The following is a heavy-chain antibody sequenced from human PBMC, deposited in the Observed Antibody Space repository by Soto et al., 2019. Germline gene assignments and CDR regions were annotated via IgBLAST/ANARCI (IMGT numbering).Heavy chain of an antibody. Sequence: QVQLVQSGAEVKKPGSSVTVSCKASGGTFSSYTISWVRQAPGQGLEWMGGIIPIFGPANYAQKFQGRVTITADEYTSTAYMELSSLRSEDTAVYYCARGNHRWLQLWYFDLWGSGTLVTVSS. J-gene: IGHJ2*01. CDR3: ARGNHRWLQLWYFDL. D-gene: IGHD5-12*01. CDR2: IIPIFGPA. V-gene: IGHV1-69*12. CDR1: GGTFSSYT.